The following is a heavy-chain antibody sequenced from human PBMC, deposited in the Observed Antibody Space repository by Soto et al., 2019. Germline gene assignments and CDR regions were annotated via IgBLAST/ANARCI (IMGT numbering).Heavy chain of an antibody. Sequence: GWTLRLSCAASGFVVTNAWLSWVRQAPGKGLECVGRIKPKTDRGPTTEYAASVKGRFTLSKDDSTDMVYLQMNSLKIEDKAVYYCTIAGQWYFWTAYYFEHWGQVT. CDR1: GFVVTNAW. D-gene: IGHD3-3*01. CDR2: IKPKTDRGPTT. J-gene: IGHJ4*02. CDR3: TIAGQWYFWTAYYFEH. V-gene: IGHV3-15*01.